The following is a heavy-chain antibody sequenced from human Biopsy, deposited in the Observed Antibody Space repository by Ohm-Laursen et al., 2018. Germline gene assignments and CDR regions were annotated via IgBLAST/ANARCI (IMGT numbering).Heavy chain of an antibody. Sequence: SVKVSCKSSGYTFTSYDITWVRQASGQGPEWIGWLNPVSGNSNFGQKFRGRVTVTSDTSISTAYMELSGLTSDNTATYYCGRAVRNQLLTDPWGQGTLVTVTS. CDR2: LNPVSGNS. V-gene: IGHV1-8*01. CDR1: GYTFTSYD. J-gene: IGHJ5*02. CDR3: GRAVRNQLLTDP. D-gene: IGHD1-7*01.